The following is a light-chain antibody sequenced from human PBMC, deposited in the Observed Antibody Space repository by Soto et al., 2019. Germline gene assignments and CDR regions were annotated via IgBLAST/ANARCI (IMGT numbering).Light chain of an antibody. CDR2: DAS. CDR3: QQRSNWPPEVT. V-gene: IGKV3-11*01. CDR1: QSVSSS. J-gene: IGKJ3*01. Sequence: EIVLTQSPDTLSLSPGERATLSCRASQSVSSSLAWYQQKPGQAPRLLIYDASNRATGIPARFSGSGSWTDFTLTISSLEPEDFAVYYCQQRSNWPPEVTFGPGTKVDIK.